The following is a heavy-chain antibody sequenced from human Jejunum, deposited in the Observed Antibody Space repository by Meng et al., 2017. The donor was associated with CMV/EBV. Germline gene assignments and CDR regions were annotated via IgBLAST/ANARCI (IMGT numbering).Heavy chain of an antibody. CDR2: IRSDGSDE. D-gene: IGHD3-3*01. Sequence: SGFTLSISGMHWVRQAPGKGLEWVALIRSDGSDEYYGDSVKGRFTISRDNSKNTLFLQMNSLRAEDTAVYYCAKDKGFRYLEWSSVRGQGTLVTVSS. V-gene: IGHV3-30*02. CDR3: AKDKGFRYLEWSSV. J-gene: IGHJ4*02. CDR1: GFTLSISG.